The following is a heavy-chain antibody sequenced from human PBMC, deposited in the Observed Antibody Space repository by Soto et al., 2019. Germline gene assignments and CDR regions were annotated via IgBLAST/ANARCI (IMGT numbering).Heavy chain of an antibody. D-gene: IGHD3-10*01. CDR2: ISAYNGNT. J-gene: IGHJ6*02. CDR3: ARDRYYYGSGSYYLNYYGMDV. V-gene: IGHV1-18*01. CDR1: GYTFTSYG. Sequence: QVQLVQSGAEVKKPGASVKVSCKASGYTFTSYGISWVRQAPGQGLEWMGWISAYNGNTNYAQKLQGRVTMTTDTSTSTAYMELRSLRSDDTAVYYCARDRYYYGSGSYYLNYYGMDVWGQGTTVTVS.